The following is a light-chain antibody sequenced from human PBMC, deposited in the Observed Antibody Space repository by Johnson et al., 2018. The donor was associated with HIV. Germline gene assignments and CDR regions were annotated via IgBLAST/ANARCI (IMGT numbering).Light chain of an antibody. CDR1: SSNIGNNY. CDR3: GTWDSSLSAGYV. V-gene: IGLV1-51*01. CDR2: DNN. J-gene: IGLJ1*01. Sequence: QAVLTQPPSVSAAPGQKVTISCSGSSSNIGNNYVSWYQQLPGRAPKLLIYDNNKRPSGIPDRFSGSESGSSATLGITGLQTGDEADYYCGTWDSSLSAGYVFGAGTKVTVL.